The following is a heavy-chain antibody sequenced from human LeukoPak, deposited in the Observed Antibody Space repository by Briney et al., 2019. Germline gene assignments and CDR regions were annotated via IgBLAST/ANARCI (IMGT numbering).Heavy chain of an antibody. D-gene: IGHD3-22*01. CDR1: GYTFTAYH. V-gene: IGHV1-2*02. CDR3: ARERWSDTSGYFDY. Sequence: ASVKVSCKASGYTFTAYHIHWVRQAPGQGLEWVGWINPNTGDTNYAQQFQGRVTMTRDTSISTAYMELSRLTSDDTAVYYCARERWSDTSGYFDYWGQGTLVTVSS. CDR2: INPNTGDT. J-gene: IGHJ4*02.